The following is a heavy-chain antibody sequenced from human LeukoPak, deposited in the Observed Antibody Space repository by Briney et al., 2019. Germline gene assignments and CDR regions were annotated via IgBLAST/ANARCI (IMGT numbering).Heavy chain of an antibody. D-gene: IGHD3-22*01. CDR1: GGSFSGYY. J-gene: IGHJ4*02. CDR2: INHSGST. V-gene: IGHV4-34*01. CDR3: ARGPYYYDSSGYYPLDY. Sequence: SETLSLTCAVYGGSFSGYYWSWIRQPPGKGLEWIGEINHSGSTNYNPSLKSRVTISVDTSKNQFSLKLSSVTAADTAVYYCARGPYYYDSSGYYPLDYWGQGTLVTVSS.